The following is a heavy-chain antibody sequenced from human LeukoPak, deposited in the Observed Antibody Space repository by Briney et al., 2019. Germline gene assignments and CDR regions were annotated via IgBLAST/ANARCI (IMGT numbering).Heavy chain of an antibody. Sequence: PGGSLRLSCAASGFTFSNYAMHWVRQAPGKGLEWVALISYDGGTKYYADAVKSRFTISRDNSKNTLYLQMNSLRAEDTAVYYCARDGTHNWDHFDYWGQGTLVTVSS. CDR2: ISYDGGTK. CDR3: ARDGTHNWDHFDY. J-gene: IGHJ4*02. CDR1: GFTFSNYA. D-gene: IGHD1-20*01. V-gene: IGHV3-30-3*01.